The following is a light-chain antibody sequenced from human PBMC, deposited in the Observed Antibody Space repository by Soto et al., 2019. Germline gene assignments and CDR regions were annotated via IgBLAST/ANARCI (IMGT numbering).Light chain of an antibody. Sequence: AIQMTQSPSCLSASVGDRVTITCRASQGIRNGLGWYQQKPGKAPKLLIYAASSLQSGVPSRFSGSGSGTDFTLTISSLQPDDFATYYCQHYNSYSEAFGQGTTVDIK. V-gene: IGKV1-6*01. CDR1: QGIRNG. J-gene: IGKJ1*01. CDR3: QHYNSYSEA. CDR2: AAS.